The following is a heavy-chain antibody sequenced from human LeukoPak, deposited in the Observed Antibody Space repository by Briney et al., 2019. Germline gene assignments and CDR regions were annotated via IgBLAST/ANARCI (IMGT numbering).Heavy chain of an antibody. CDR3: AKDPNGDYVGAFDF. CDR1: GFTFSIYA. V-gene: IGHV3-23*01. CDR2: ITATTRST. Sequence: GGSLRLSCAGSGFTFSIYAMHWVRQAPGKGLEWVSTITATTRSTSYADSVKGRFTISRDNSKRTLYLQMNSLRVEDTAMYYCAKDPNGDYVGAFDFWGRGTLVSVSS. D-gene: IGHD4-23*01. J-gene: IGHJ3*01.